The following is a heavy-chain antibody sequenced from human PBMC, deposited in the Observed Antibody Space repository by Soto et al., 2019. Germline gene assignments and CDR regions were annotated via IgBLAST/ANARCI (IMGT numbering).Heavy chain of an antibody. CDR3: ARGSSSGWANYYYYGMDV. V-gene: IGHV4-31*02. D-gene: IGHD6-19*01. Sequence: SETLSLTCTVSGGYLSSGVYYWSWLRQHPGKGLEWIGYIYYSGSTYYNPSLKSRVTISVDTSKNQFSLKLSSVTAADTAVYYCARGSSSGWANYYYYGMDVWGQGTTVTVSS. CDR1: GGYLSSGVYY. CDR2: IYYSGST. J-gene: IGHJ6*02.